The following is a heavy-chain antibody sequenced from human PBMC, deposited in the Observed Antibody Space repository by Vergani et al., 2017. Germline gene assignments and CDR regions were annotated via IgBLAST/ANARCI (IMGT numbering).Heavy chain of an antibody. CDR3: ARDANYILFDS. CDR1: GYPFTVCS. J-gene: IGHJ4*02. CDR2: INTNTGNP. D-gene: IGHD4/OR15-4a*01. V-gene: IGHV7-4-1*02. Sequence: QVHLVQSGSELKKPGASVKVSCKASGYPFTVCSINWVRQAPGQGLEWMGWINTNTGNPTYAQGFAGRFVFSLDTSVSTAYLQISSLKAEDTAVYYCARDANYILFDSWGQGTLVTVSS.